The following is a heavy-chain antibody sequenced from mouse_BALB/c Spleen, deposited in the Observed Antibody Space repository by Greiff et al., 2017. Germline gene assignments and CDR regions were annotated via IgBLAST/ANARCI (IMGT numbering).Heavy chain of an antibody. V-gene: IGHV5-17*02. Sequence: EVKLMESGGGLVQPGGSRKLSCAASGFTFSSFGMHWVRQAPEKGLEWVAYISSGSSTIYYADTVKGRFTISRDNPKNTLFLQMTSLRSEDTAMYYCTSFTTVVADYYAMDYWGQGTSVTVSS. J-gene: IGHJ4*01. CDR3: TSFTTVVADYYAMDY. D-gene: IGHD1-1*01. CDR2: ISSGSSTI. CDR1: GFTFSSFG.